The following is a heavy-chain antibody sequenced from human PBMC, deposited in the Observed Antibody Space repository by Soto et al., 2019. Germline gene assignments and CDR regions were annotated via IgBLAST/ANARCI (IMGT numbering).Heavy chain of an antibody. Sequence: QVQLVESGGGVVQPGRSLRLSCAASGFTFSSYAMHWVRQAPGKGLEWVAVISYDGSNKYYADSVQGRFTISRDNSKDTLYLQMNSLRAEDTAVYYCARGIGLRLGVFNYYYRMDVWGQGTTVTVFS. CDR1: GFTFSSYA. V-gene: IGHV3-30-3*01. CDR2: ISYDGSNK. CDR3: ARGIGLRLGVFNYYYRMDV. J-gene: IGHJ6*02. D-gene: IGHD5-12*01.